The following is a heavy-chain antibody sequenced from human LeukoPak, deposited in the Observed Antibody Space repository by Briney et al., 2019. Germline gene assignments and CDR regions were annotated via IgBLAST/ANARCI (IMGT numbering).Heavy chain of an antibody. J-gene: IGHJ4*02. CDR1: GYRFTNYW. CDR2: IYPSDSET. D-gene: IGHD3-16*01. CDR3: ARIGVTLGEVVGHFDY. Sequence: GESLKISCKGSGYRFTNYWIGWVRQMPGKGLEWMGIIYPSDSETRYSPSFQGQVSISADKSISTAYLQWSSLKASDTAIYYCARIGVTLGEVVGHFDYWGQGTLVTVSS. V-gene: IGHV5-51*01.